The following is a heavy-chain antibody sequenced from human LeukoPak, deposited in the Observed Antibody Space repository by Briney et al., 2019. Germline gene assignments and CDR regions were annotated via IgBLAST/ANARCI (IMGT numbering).Heavy chain of an antibody. CDR2: VSYDGSNK. Sequence: GGSLRLSCTASGFTFSNFGMHWARQAPGKGLEWVAVVSYDGSNKYDADSVKGRFSISRDNSKNTVYLQMNSLRAEDTAVYYCAKGSPRFYDILDYWGQGTLITVSS. V-gene: IGHV3-30*18. CDR3: AKGSPRFYDILDY. J-gene: IGHJ4*02. D-gene: IGHD3-9*01. CDR1: GFTFSNFG.